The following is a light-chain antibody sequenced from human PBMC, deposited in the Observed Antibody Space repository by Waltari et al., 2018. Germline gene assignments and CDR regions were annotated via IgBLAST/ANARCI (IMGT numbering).Light chain of an antibody. Sequence: QSALTPPASVSGSPGPSITISCTGTSSDVGGFNYVPWYQQHPGKAPKLMIYDVSKRPSGVSNRFSGSKSGNTASLTISGLQAEDEADYYCSLYTSSSTYVFGTGTKVTVL. V-gene: IGLV2-14*01. CDR3: SLYTSSSTYV. J-gene: IGLJ1*01. CDR1: SSDVGGFNY. CDR2: DVS.